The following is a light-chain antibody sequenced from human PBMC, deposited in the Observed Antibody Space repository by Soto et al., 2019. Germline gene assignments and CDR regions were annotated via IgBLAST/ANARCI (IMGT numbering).Light chain of an antibody. CDR3: MQSLETLLT. V-gene: IGKV2-28*01. CDR2: LGS. J-gene: IGKJ3*01. Sequence: DIVLTQSPLSLPVTPGEPASISCKSSQSLLHGNGYNYLDWYLQRPGQSPQLLIYLGSNRASGVPDRFSGSGSGTDFTLKISRVEAEDVGVYYCMQSLETLLTFGPATKVDIK. CDR1: QSLLHGNGYNY.